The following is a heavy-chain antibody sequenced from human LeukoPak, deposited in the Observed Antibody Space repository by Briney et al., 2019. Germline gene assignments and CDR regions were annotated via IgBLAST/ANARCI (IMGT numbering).Heavy chain of an antibody. CDR3: ARGEFPDYGGVDY. D-gene: IGHD4-23*01. CDR1: GGSISSCY. Sequence: SETLSLTCTVSGGSISSCYWSWIRQPPGKGLEWIGYIYYSGSTNYNPSLKSRVTISVDTSKNQFSLKLSSVTAADTAVYYCARGEFPDYGGVDYWGQGTLVTVSS. CDR2: IYYSGST. J-gene: IGHJ4*02. V-gene: IGHV4-59*01.